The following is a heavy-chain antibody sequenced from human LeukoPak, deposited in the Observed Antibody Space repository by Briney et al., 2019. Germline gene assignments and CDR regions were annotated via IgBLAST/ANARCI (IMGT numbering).Heavy chain of an antibody. Sequence: SETLSLTCTVSGGSISSYYWSWIRQPPGKGLEWIGYTYYSGSTNYNPSLKSRVTISVDTSKNQFSLKLSSVTAADTAVYYCARGGGPYTGNYYYGMDVWGKGTAVTVSS. D-gene: IGHD3-16*01. J-gene: IGHJ6*04. CDR1: GGSISSYY. CDR3: ARGGGPYTGNYYYGMDV. CDR2: TYYSGST. V-gene: IGHV4-59*01.